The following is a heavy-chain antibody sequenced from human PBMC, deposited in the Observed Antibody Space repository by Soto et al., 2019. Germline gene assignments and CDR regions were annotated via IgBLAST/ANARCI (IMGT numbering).Heavy chain of an antibody. D-gene: IGHD2-2*01. J-gene: IGHJ6*02. CDR3: ARDPVVVVPAARGPPYGMDV. V-gene: IGHV3-30-3*01. CDR2: ISYDGSNE. Sequence: PGGSLRLSCAASGFIFSTYTMHWVRQAPGKGLEWVTVISYDGSNEYYADSVKGRFTISRDNSKNTLYLQMNSLRVEDTALYYCARDPVVVVPAARGPPYGMDVWGQGTTVTVSS. CDR1: GFIFSTYT.